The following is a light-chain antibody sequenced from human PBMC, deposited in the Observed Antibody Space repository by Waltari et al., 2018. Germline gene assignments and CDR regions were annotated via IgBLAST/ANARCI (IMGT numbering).Light chain of an antibody. J-gene: IGLJ1*01. CDR2: DVT. CDR3: SSYTTSSLYV. CDR1: SNDMGSYTS. Sequence: QSVLTPPSSLSGSPGQSITISCPGTSNDMGSYTSISWYQKHPGKAPKLMIYDVTKRPSGVSNRFSGSKSGNTASLTISGLQPEDEADYYCSSYTTSSLYVFGPGTEVTVL. V-gene: IGLV2-14*01.